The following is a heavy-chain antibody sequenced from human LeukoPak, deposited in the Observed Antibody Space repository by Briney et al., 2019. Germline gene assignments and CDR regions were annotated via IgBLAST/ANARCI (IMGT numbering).Heavy chain of an antibody. V-gene: IGHV1-18*01. D-gene: IGHD1-26*01. J-gene: IGHJ4*02. CDR1: GYTFTSYG. Sequence: ASVKVSCKASGYTFTSYGISWVRQAPGQGLEWMGWISAYNGNTNYAQKLQGRVTMTTDSSTSTAYMELRSLRSDDTAVYYCARAQFYSGSYSFDYWGQGTLVTVSS. CDR2: ISAYNGNT. CDR3: ARAQFYSGSYSFDY.